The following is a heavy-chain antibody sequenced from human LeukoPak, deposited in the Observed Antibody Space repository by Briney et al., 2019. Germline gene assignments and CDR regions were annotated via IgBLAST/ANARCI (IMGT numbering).Heavy chain of an antibody. Sequence: SETLSLTCSVSGASISSSSYYWGRIRQPPGKGLEWIGSIYYAGSTHYNPSLKSRVTISVDTSKNQFSLKLSSVTAADTAVYYCARRPGEYGGNDFDYWGQGTLVTVSS. D-gene: IGHD4/OR15-4a*01. CDR2: IYYAGST. V-gene: IGHV4-39*01. J-gene: IGHJ4*02. CDR3: ARRPGEYGGNDFDY. CDR1: GASISSSSYY.